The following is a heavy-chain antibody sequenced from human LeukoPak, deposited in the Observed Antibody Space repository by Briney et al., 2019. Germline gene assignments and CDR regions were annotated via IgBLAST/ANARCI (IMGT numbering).Heavy chain of an antibody. CDR2: IIPIFGTA. CDR1: GGTFSSYA. D-gene: IGHD3-22*01. V-gene: IGHV1-69*13. J-gene: IGHJ4*02. Sequence: SVKVSCKASGGTFSSYAISWVRQAPGQGLEWMGGIIPIFGTANYAQKFQGRVTITADESTSTAYMELSSLRSEDTAVYYCARTYYYDSSGYYPLDYWGQGTPVTVSS. CDR3: ARTYYYDSSGYYPLDY.